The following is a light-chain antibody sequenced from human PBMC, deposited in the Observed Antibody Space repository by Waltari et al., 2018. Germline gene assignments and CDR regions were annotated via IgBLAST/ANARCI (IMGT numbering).Light chain of an antibody. CDR3: QQYNNWPWVT. Sequence: EIVMTQSPATLSVSPGERATLSCRASQRVSSNLAWYQQKPGQAPRLLIYGASTRATGSPARFSGSWSGTEFTLTISSLQSEDFAVYYCQQYNNWPWVTFGPGTKVDIK. CDR1: QRVSSN. CDR2: GAS. J-gene: IGKJ3*01. V-gene: IGKV3-15*01.